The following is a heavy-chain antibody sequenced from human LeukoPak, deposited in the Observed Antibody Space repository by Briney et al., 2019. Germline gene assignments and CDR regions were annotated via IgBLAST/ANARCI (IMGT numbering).Heavy chain of an antibody. CDR3: ARGLQAAYFDY. V-gene: IGHV4-31*03. D-gene: IGHD4-11*01. CDR1: GGSISSGGYY. J-gene: IGHJ4*02. CDR2: IYYSGST. Sequence: SETLSLTCTVSGGSISSGGYYWSWIRQHPGKGLEWIGYIYYSGSTNFNPSLKSRVTISVDTSKNQFSLKVRPVTAADTAVYYCARGLQAAYFDYWGQGTLVTVSS.